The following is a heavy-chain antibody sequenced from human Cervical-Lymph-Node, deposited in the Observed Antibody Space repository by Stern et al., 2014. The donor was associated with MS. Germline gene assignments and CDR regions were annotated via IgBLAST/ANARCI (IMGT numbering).Heavy chain of an antibody. D-gene: IGHD3-10*01. CDR2: IHYNESP. CDR1: GGSISSGGYY. V-gene: IGHV4-31*03. J-gene: IGHJ5*02. CDR3: ARSYVYGSGSYYRYNWFDP. Sequence: QVQLQESGPGLVKPSQTLYLTCTVSGGSISSGGYYWSWLRQHPGKGLESIGYIHYNESPYYNPSLKSRVTISVDTSKNQFSLKLSSVTAADTAVYYCARSYVYGSGSYYRYNWFDPWGQGTLVTVSS.